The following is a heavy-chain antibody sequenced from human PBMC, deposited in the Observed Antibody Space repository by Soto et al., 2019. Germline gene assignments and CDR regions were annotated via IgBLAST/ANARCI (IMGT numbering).Heavy chain of an antibody. CDR2: IYYNGNT. CDR1: GFTVTDNH. CDR3: ATGGDTAKDGY. D-gene: IGHD5-18*01. V-gene: IGHV3-53*01. Sequence: VQLVESGGGLVQPGGSLRLSCAGSGFTVTDNHMTWFRQAPGRGPEWVSTIYYNGNTFHADSVWGRFTISRDTSKNMLYLQMNSLRAEDTAVYYCATGGDTAKDGYWGQGTLVTVSS. J-gene: IGHJ4*02.